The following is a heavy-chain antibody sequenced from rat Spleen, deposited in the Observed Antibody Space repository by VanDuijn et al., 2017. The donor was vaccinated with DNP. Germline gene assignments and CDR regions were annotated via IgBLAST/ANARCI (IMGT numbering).Heavy chain of an antibody. Sequence: EVQLVESGGGLVQPGRSLKLSCTVSGFTFSDYDMAWVRQAPEKGLEWVASISPSGGSTYYRDSVKGRFTISRDNAKSTLYLQMNSLRSEDTATYYCTRVGDFHDGGDGDVLDVWGQGTLVTVSS. CDR1: GFTFSDYD. D-gene: IGHD1-12*02. V-gene: IGHV5-7*01. CDR2: ISPSGGST. J-gene: IGHJ3*01. CDR3: TRVGDFHDGGDGDVLDV.